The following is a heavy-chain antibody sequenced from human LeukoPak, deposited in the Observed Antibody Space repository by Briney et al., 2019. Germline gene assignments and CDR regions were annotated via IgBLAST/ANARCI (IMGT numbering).Heavy chain of an antibody. CDR3: ARGGYTSFDY. CDR1: GYTFTRYY. Sequence: ASVNVSCKASGYTFTRYYMHWVRHPPGQGLEWTGIINPSGGSTSYAQKFQGRVTMTRDTSTSTVYMELSSLRSEDTAVYYCARGGYTSFDYWGQGTLVTVSS. V-gene: IGHV1-46*01. J-gene: IGHJ4*02. D-gene: IGHD2-2*02. CDR2: INPSGGST.